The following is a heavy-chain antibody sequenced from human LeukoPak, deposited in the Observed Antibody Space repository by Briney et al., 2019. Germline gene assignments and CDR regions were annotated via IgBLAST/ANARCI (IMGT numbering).Heavy chain of an antibody. CDR3: ARQNGAMVRGVTDY. Sequence: SETLSLTCAVSGYSTSSGYYWGWIRQPPGKGLEWIGSIYHSGSTYYNPSLKSRVTISVDTSKNQFSLKLSSVTAADTAVYYCARQNGAMVRGVTDYWGQGTLVTVSS. J-gene: IGHJ4*02. D-gene: IGHD3-10*01. V-gene: IGHV4-38-2*01. CDR2: IYHSGST. CDR1: GYSTSSGYY.